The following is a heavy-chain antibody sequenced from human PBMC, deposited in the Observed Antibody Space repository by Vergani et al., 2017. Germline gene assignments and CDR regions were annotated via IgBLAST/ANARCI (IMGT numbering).Heavy chain of an antibody. J-gene: IGHJ3*02. D-gene: IGHD1-26*01. Sequence: VQLVESGGGLVKPGGSLRLSCAASGFTFSSYAMSWVRQAPGKGLEWVSAISGSGGSTYYADSVKGRFTISRDNSKNTLYLQMNSLRAEDTAVYYCAKDLGMYSGSYRGLAFDIWGQGTMVTVSS. CDR2: ISGSGGST. CDR1: GFTFSSYA. V-gene: IGHV3-23*04. CDR3: AKDLGMYSGSYRGLAFDI.